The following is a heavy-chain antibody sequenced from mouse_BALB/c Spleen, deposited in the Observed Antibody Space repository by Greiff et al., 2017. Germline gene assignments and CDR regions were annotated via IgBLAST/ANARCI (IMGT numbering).Heavy chain of an antibody. CDR2: ISDGGSYT. J-gene: IGHJ2*01. D-gene: IGHD2-1*01. V-gene: IGHV5-4*02. CDR3: ARGVTYYFDY. Sequence: EVKLVESGGGLVKPGGSLKLSCAASGFTFSDYYMYWVRQTPEKRLEWVATISDGGSYTYYPDSVKGRFTISRDNAKNNLYLQMSSLKSEDTAMYYCARGVTYYFDYWGQGTTLTVSS. CDR1: GFTFSDYY.